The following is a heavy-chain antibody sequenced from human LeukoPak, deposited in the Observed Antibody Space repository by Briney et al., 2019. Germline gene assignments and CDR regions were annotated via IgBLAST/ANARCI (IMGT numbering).Heavy chain of an antibody. D-gene: IGHD3-10*01. CDR2: IKQDGSEK. CDR3: ARELGLWTDFDY. J-gene: IGHJ4*02. V-gene: IGHV3-7*01. Sequence: PGGSLRLSCAASGFTFSSYAMSWVRQAPGKGLEWVANIKQDGSEKYYVDSVKGRFTISRDNAKNSLYLQMNSLRAEDTAVYYCARELGLWTDFDYWGQGTLVTVSS. CDR1: GFTFSSYA.